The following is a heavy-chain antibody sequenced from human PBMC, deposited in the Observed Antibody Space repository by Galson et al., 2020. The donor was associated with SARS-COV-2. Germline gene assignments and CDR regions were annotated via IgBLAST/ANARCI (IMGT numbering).Heavy chain of an antibody. CDR1: GYTLTELS. J-gene: IGHJ5*02. CDR2: FDPEDGDT. Sequence: ASVKVSCKVSGYTLTELSMHWVRQAPGKGLEWMGGFDPEDGDTIHAQKFQGRVTMTEDTSTDTAYMELSSLRSEDTAVYYCATTTPVDQTNWFDPWGQGTLVTVSS. CDR3: ATTTPVDQTNWFDP. V-gene: IGHV1-24*01.